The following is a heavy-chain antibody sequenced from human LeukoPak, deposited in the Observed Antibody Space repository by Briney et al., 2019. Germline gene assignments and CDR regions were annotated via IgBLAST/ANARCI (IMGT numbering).Heavy chain of an antibody. Sequence: GGSLRLSCAASGFTFSNYEMNWVRQAPGKGLEWVSYITGSGNTIYYANSVKGRFTISRDNAKNSLYLQMNSLRAEDTAVYYCARGSPGYWGQGTLVTVSS. CDR2: ITGSGNTI. CDR1: GFTFSNYE. CDR3: ARGSPGY. V-gene: IGHV3-48*03. J-gene: IGHJ4*02.